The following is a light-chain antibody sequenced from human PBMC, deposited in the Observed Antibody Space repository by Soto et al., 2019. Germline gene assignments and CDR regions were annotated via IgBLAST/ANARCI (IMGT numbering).Light chain of an antibody. CDR3: TSYTSSSTYV. V-gene: IGLV2-14*01. CDR1: SSDVGAYNY. CDR2: DVS. J-gene: IGLJ1*01. Sequence: QSDLTQPASVSGSPGQSIAISCTGTSSDVGAYNYVSWYQQHPGKAPKLMIYDVSHRPSGASDRFSGSKSGNTASLTISGLQPEDEADYYCTSYTSSSTYVFGTGTKVTVL.